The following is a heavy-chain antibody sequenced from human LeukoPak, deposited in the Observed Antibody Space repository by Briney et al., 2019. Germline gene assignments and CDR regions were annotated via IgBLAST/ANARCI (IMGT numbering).Heavy chain of an antibody. V-gene: IGHV3-74*01. CDR2: INSDGTTT. Sequence: GGSLRLSCAASGFTFSTYWMHWVRQGPGKGLVWVSRINSDGTTTDYADSVKGRFTISRDNAKNSLYLQMNSLRAEDTAVYYCARLIMTPVNWGQGTLVTVSS. CDR1: GFTFSTYW. D-gene: IGHD4-17*01. CDR3: ARLIMTPVN. J-gene: IGHJ4*02.